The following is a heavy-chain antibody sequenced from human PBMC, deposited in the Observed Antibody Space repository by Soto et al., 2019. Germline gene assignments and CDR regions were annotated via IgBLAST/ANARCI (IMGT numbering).Heavy chain of an antibody. CDR1: GYTFTNSG. D-gene: IGHD3-3*01. V-gene: IGHV1-18*01. CDR2: ISTDNGNT. CDR3: ARDQGITTFGVARSGMDV. Sequence: ASVKVSCKASGYTFTNSGISWVRQAPGQGLEWMGWISTDNGNTNYAQHLQGRVSMTTDTSTSTAYMDLRSLRSDDTAVYYCARDQGITTFGVARSGMDVWGQGTTVTVAS. J-gene: IGHJ6*02.